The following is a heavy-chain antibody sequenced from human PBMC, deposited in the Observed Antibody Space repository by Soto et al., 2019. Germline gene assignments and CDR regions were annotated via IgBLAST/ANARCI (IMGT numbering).Heavy chain of an antibody. CDR3: AKRRGAGGHFDY. CDR2: VSIGGST. V-gene: IGHV3-23*01. J-gene: IGHJ4*02. Sequence: LRLSCAASGFTFSSYAMVWVRQGPGKGLEWVAVVSIGGSTHYADSVRGRFTISRDNSKNTLSLQMNSLTAEDTAVYFCAKRRGAGGHFDYWGQGALVTVSS. D-gene: IGHD2-15*01. CDR1: GFTFSSYA.